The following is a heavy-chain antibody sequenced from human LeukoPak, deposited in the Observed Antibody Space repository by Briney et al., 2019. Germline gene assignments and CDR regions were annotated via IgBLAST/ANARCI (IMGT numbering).Heavy chain of an antibody. Sequence: RPSETLSLTCTVSGGSISSGSYYWSWIRQPAGKGLEWIGRIYTSGSTNYNPSLKSRVTISVDTSKNQFSLKLSSVTAADTAVYYCARDLAVGYYYYMDVWGKGTTVTISS. CDR2: IYTSGST. D-gene: IGHD6-19*01. CDR3: ARDLAVGYYYYMDV. J-gene: IGHJ6*03. V-gene: IGHV4-61*02. CDR1: GGSISSGSYY.